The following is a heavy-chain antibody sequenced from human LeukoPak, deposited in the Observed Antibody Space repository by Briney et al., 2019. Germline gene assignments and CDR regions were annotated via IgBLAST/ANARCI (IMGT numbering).Heavy chain of an antibody. CDR1: GYSISSGYY. V-gene: IGHV4-38-2*01. CDR2: FYHSGST. Sequence: SETLSLTCAVSGYSISSGYYWGWIRQPPGEGLEWIASFYHSGSTYYNPPLKSRVTISLDTSKNQFSLKLSSVTAADTAVYYCARRCNSSPHFEYWGHGALVTVSS. CDR3: ARRCNSSPHFEY. J-gene: IGHJ4*01. D-gene: IGHD6-6*01.